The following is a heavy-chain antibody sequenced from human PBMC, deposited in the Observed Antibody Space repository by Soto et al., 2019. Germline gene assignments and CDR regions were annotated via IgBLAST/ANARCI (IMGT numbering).Heavy chain of an antibody. CDR3: ARVREVAGTQCSDY. CDR1: GFTFSSYS. D-gene: IGHD6-19*01. CDR2: ISSSSSTI. J-gene: IGHJ4*02. Sequence: GGSLRLSCAASGFTFSSYSMNWVRQAPGKGLEWVSYISSSSSTIYYADSVKGRFTISRDNAKNSLYLQMNSLRAEDTAVYYCARVREVAGTQCSDYWGQGTLVTVSS. V-gene: IGHV3-48*01.